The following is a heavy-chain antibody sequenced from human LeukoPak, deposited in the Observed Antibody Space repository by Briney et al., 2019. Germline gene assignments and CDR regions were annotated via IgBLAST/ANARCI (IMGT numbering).Heavy chain of an antibody. V-gene: IGHV6-1*01. CDR1: GDSVSSNSAA. CDR3: ARGLHYDFWSGFEYYGMDV. CDR2: TYYRSKWYN. J-gene: IGHJ6*02. D-gene: IGHD3-3*01. Sequence: SQTLSLTCAISGDSVSSNSAAWNWIRQSPSRGLEWLGRTYYRSKWYNDYAVSVKSRITINPDTSKNQFSLQLNSVTPEDTAVYYCARGLHYDFWSGFEYYGMDVWGQGTTVIVSS.